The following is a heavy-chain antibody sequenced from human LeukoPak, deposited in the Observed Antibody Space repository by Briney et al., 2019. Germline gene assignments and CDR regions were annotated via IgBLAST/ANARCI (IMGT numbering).Heavy chain of an antibody. CDR1: GFTFSTYW. J-gene: IGHJ4*02. V-gene: IGHV3-74*01. D-gene: IGHD3-22*01. CDR3: ARTDYYDLSKYYDY. Sequence: PGGSLRLSCAASGFTFSTYWMHWVRQAPGEGLVWVSRISSDGNTTSYADSVKGRFTISRDNAKNTLYLQMNSLRDEDTALYYCARTDYYDLSKYYDYWGQGTLVTVSS. CDR2: ISSDGNTT.